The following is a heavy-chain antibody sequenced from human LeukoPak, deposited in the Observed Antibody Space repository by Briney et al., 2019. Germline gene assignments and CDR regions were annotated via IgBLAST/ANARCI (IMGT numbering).Heavy chain of an antibody. CDR3: ARRQRQIAAVTDY. Sequence: SETLSLTCTVSGGSISSSSYYWGWIRQPPGKGLEWIGSIYYSGSTYYNPSLKRRVTISVDTSKNQFSLKLSTVTAADTAVYYRARRQRQIAAVTDYWGQGTLVTVSS. CDR2: IYYSGST. D-gene: IGHD6-13*01. J-gene: IGHJ4*02. V-gene: IGHV4-39*01. CDR1: GGSISSSSYY.